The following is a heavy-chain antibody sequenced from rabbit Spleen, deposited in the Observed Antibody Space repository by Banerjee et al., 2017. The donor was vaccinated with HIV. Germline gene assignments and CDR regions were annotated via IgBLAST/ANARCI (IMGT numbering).Heavy chain of an antibody. J-gene: IGHJ4*01. CDR2: IYPDSSGST. Sequence: QEQLVESGGGLVQPEGSLTLTCTASGFSFSSSYWMCWVRQAPGKGLECIACIYPDSSGSTYYASWAKGRFTISKTSSTTVTLQMTSLTAADTATYFCARTKDKNSADLWGPGTLVTVS. CDR3: ARTKDKNSADL. V-gene: IGHV1S45*01. CDR1: GFSFSSSYW. D-gene: IGHD7-1*01.